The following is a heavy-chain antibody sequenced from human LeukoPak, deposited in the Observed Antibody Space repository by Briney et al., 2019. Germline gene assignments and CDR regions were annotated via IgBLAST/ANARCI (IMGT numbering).Heavy chain of an antibody. CDR1: VFTFSSDC. Sequence: PGGSLRLSCAGSVFTFSSDCMHWVRQAPGKGLVWVSRISTDASSTTYADSVKGRFTISRDNAKDTLYLQMNSLRAEDTAVYYCTGHHQAYSRTYWGQGTLVTVSS. V-gene: IGHV3-74*01. D-gene: IGHD4-11*01. CDR3: TGHHQAYSRTY. J-gene: IGHJ4*02. CDR2: ISTDASST.